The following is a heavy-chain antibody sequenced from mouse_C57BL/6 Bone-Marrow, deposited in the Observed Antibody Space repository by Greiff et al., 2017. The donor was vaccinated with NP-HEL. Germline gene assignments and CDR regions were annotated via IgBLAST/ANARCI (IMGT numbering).Heavy chain of an antibody. CDR3: TVYDGYEDFGY. D-gene: IGHD2-3*01. J-gene: IGHJ2*01. Sequence: DVKLVESGGGLVQPGGSMKLSCVASGFTFSNYWMNWVRQSPEKGLEWVAQIRLKSDNYATHYAESVKGRFTISRDDSKSSVYLQMNNLSAEDTGIYYFTVYDGYEDFGYWGQGTTLTVSS. CDR2: IRLKSDNYAT. CDR1: GFTFSNYW. V-gene: IGHV6-3*01.